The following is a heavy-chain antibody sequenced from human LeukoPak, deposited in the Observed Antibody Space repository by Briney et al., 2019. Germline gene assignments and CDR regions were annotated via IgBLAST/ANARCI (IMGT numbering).Heavy chain of an antibody. J-gene: IGHJ4*02. Sequence: PSETLSLTCTVSGGSISSYYWSWIRQPPGKGLEWIGYIYYRGSTNYNPSLKSRVTISVDTSKNQFSLKLSSVTAADTAVYYCARGIRYSSGWYFDYWDQGTLVTVSS. V-gene: IGHV4-59*01. CDR2: IYYRGST. CDR1: GGSISSYY. D-gene: IGHD6-19*01. CDR3: ARGIRYSSGWYFDY.